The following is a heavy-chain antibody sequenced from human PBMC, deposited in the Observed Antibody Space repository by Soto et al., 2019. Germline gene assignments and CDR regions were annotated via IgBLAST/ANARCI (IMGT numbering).Heavy chain of an antibody. V-gene: IGHV3-72*01. CDR2: TRNKANSYTT. J-gene: IGHJ5*02. D-gene: IGHD3-10*01. CDR3: ARVRGSGSYYTNWFDP. Sequence: GGPLRPSSAASVFPFSDDYMNWVRQATGKGLEWAGRTRNKANSYTTEYAASVKGRFTISRDDSKNTLYLQMNSLKTEDTAVYYCARVRGSGSYYTNWFDPWGQGTLVTVSP. CDR1: VFPFSDDY.